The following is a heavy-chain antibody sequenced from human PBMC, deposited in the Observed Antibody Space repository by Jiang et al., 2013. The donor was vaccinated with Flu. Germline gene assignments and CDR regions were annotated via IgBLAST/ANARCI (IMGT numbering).Heavy chain of an antibody. J-gene: IGHJ5*02. D-gene: IGHD6-19*01. CDR1: GGSISSGDYY. Sequence: GSGLVKPSQTLSLTCTVSGGSISSGDYYWSWIRQPPGKGLEWIGYIYYSGSTYYNPSLKSRVTISVDTSKNQFSLKLSSVTAADTAVYYCARDNAPPAAGIAVAGTGGWFDPWGQGTL. CDR3: ARDNAPPAAGIAVAGTGGWFDP. CDR2: IYYSGST. V-gene: IGHV4-30-4*01.